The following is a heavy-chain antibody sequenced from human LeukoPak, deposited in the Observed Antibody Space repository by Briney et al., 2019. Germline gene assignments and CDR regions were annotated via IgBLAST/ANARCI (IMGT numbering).Heavy chain of an antibody. J-gene: IGHJ3*02. CDR2: INPNSGGT. D-gene: IGHD3-22*01. CDR3: ARDSRYYDGAAFDI. Sequence: GASVKVSCKASGYTFTGYYMHWVRQAPGQGLEWMGWINPNSGGTNYAQKFQGRVTMTRDTSISTAYMELSRLRSDDTALYYCARDSRYYDGAAFDIWGQGTMVTVSS. CDR1: GYTFTGYY. V-gene: IGHV1-2*02.